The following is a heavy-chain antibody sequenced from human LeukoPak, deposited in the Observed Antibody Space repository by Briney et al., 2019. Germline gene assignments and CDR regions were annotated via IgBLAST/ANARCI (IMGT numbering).Heavy chain of an antibody. CDR3: AKLQKPDYYYGMDV. V-gene: IGHV3-30*18. CDR1: GFTFSSYG. CDR2: ISYDGSNK. J-gene: IGHJ6*02. D-gene: IGHD1-1*01. Sequence: GGSLRLSCAASGFTFSSYGMHWVRQAPGKGLEWVAVISYDGSNKYYADSVKGRFTISRDNSKNTLYLQMNSLRAEDTAAYYCAKLQKPDYYYGMDVWGQGTTVTVSS.